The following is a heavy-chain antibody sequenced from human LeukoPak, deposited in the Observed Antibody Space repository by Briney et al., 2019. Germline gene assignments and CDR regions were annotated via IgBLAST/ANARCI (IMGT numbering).Heavy chain of an antibody. V-gene: IGHV3-11*01. D-gene: IGHD3-16*02. CDR3: ARDAGEYSDYVWGSYRRTGFDY. J-gene: IGHJ4*02. CDR2: ISSSGSTI. CDR1: GFTFSDYY. Sequence: GGSLRLSCAASGFTFSDYYMSWIRQAPGKGLEWVSYISSSGSTIYYADSVKGRFTISRDNAKNSLYPQMNSLRAEDTAVYYCARDAGEYSDYVWGSYRRTGFDYWGQGTLVTVSS.